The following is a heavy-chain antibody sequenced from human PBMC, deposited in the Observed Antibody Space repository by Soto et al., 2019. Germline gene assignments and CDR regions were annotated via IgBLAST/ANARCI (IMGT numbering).Heavy chain of an antibody. CDR1: GFTFSSYS. Sequence: EVQLVESGGGLVKPGGSLRLSCAASGFTFSSYSMNWVRQAPWKGLEWVSSISSSSSYIYYADSVKGRFTISRDNAKNSLYLQMNSLRAEDTAVYYCARWGTRYWFDPWGQGTLVTVSS. V-gene: IGHV3-21*01. CDR2: ISSSSSYI. J-gene: IGHJ5*02. D-gene: IGHD3-16*01. CDR3: ARWGTRYWFDP.